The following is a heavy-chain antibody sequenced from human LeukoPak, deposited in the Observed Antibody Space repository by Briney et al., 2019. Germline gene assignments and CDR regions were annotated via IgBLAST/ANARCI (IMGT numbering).Heavy chain of an antibody. CDR3: ARLVVVSPTNWFDP. D-gene: IGHD2-15*01. CDR1: GYNFTSLW. J-gene: IGHJ5*02. V-gene: IGHV5-51*01. CDR2: IYPGDSDT. Sequence: GESLKISCKGSGYNFTSLWIGWVRQMSGKGLAWMRIIYPGDSDTRYSPSFQGPVTISADKSLSSAYLQWSSLKASDTAMYYCARLVVVSPTNWFDPWGQGTLVTVSS.